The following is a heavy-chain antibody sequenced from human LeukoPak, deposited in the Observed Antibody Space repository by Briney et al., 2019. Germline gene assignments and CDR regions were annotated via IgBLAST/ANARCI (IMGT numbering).Heavy chain of an antibody. D-gene: IGHD2-2*01. V-gene: IGHV3-21*01. Sequence: GGSLRLSCAASGFTFSSYSMNWVRQAPGKGLEWVSSISSSSYIYYADSVKGRFTISRDNAKNSLYLQMNSLRAEDTAVYYCARDLNIVVVPAAMPPGSDPWGQGTLVTVSS. CDR1: GFTFSSYS. CDR2: ISSSSYI. CDR3: ARDLNIVVVPAAMPPGSDP. J-gene: IGHJ5*02.